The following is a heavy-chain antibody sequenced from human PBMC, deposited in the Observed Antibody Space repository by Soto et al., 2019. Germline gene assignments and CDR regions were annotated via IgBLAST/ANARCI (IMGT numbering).Heavy chain of an antibody. D-gene: IGHD2-21*01. V-gene: IGHV5-51*01. CDR1: GYSFTSYW. J-gene: IGHJ6*02. Sequence: PGESLKISCKGSGYSFTSYWIGWVRQMPGKGLEWMGIIYPGDSDTRYSPSFQGQVTISADKSISTAYLQWSSLKASDSAMYYCARCSQEPGACSYCGMDVWGQGMTVTVSS. CDR3: ARCSQEPGACSYCGMDV. CDR2: IYPGDSDT.